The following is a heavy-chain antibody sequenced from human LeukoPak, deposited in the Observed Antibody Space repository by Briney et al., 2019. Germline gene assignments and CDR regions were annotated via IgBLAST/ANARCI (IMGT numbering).Heavy chain of an antibody. CDR3: ARDLSGYYYYYGMDV. V-gene: IGHV3-48*03. J-gene: IGHJ6*02. CDR1: GFTFSSYE. CDR2: ISSSGSTI. Sequence: GGSLRLSCAASGFTFSSYEMNWVRQAPGQGLEWVSYISSSGSTIYYADSVKGRFTISRDNAKNSLYLQMTSLRAEDTAVYYCARDLSGYYYYYGMDVWGQGTTVTVSS. D-gene: IGHD3-3*01.